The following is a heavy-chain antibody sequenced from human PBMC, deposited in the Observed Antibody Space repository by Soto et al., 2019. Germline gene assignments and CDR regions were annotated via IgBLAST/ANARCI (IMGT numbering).Heavy chain of an antibody. CDR2: INHSGST. CDR3: ARAGLDAFDI. CDR1: GGSFSGYY. J-gene: IGHJ3*02. Sequence: QVQLQQWGAGLLKPSETLSLTCAVYGGSFSGYYWSWIRQPPGKGLGWIGEINHSGSTNYNPSLKSRVTISVDTSNIQFSLKLSSVTDADTAVYYCARAGLDAFDIWGQGTMVTVSS. V-gene: IGHV4-34*01.